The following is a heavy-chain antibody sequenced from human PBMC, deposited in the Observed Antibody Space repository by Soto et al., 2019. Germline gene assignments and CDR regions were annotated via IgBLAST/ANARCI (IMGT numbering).Heavy chain of an antibody. J-gene: IGHJ6*02. Sequence: ASVKVSFKASGYTFTGYYMHWVRQAPGQGLEWMGWINPNSGGTNYAQKFQGWVTMTRDTSISTAYMELSRLRSDDTAVYCCARDRYYDSSGYYMVYYYYGIDVWGQGTSVTVSS. CDR1: GYTFTGYY. D-gene: IGHD3-22*01. CDR3: ARDRYYDSSGYYMVYYYYGIDV. V-gene: IGHV1-2*04. CDR2: INPNSGGT.